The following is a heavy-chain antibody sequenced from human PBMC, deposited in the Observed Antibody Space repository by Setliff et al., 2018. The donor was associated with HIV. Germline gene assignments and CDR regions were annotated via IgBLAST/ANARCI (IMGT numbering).Heavy chain of an antibody. Sequence: ASETLSLTCTVSGGSISSGSYCWTWIRQPAGKGLEWIGRIYTSGSTNYNPSLKSRVTISVDTSKNQFSLKLSSVTAADTAVYYCARMGADYYGSGTPGYWGQGPLVTVS. CDR2: IYTSGST. J-gene: IGHJ4*02. CDR3: ARMGADYYGSGTPGY. D-gene: IGHD3-10*01. CDR1: GGSISSGSYC. V-gene: IGHV4-61*02.